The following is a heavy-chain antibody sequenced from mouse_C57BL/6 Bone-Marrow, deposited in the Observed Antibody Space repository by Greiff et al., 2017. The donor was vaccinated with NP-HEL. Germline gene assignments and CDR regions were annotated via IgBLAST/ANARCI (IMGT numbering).Heavy chain of an antibody. CDR3: TTHYYGRSAY. V-gene: IGHV1-15*01. CDR1: GYTFTDYE. Sequence: QVQLQQSGAELVRPGASVTLSCKASGYTFTDYEMHWVKQTPVHGLEWIGAIDPETGGTAYNQKFKGKAILTADKSSSTAYMELRSLTSEDSAVYYCTTHYYGRSAYWGQGTLLTVSA. D-gene: IGHD1-1*01. J-gene: IGHJ3*01. CDR2: IDPETGGT.